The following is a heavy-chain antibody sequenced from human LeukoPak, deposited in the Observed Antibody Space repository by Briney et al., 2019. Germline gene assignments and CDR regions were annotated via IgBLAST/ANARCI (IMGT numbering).Heavy chain of an antibody. Sequence: SETLSLTCTVSGGSISSYYWSWIRQPPGKGLEWIGYIYYSGSTNYNPSLKSRVTISVDTSKNQFSLKLSSVTAADTAVYYCARHQAPSSYFDYWGQGTLVTVSS. CDR2: IYYSGST. V-gene: IGHV4-59*08. J-gene: IGHJ4*02. CDR3: ARHQAPSSYFDY. CDR1: GGSISSYY.